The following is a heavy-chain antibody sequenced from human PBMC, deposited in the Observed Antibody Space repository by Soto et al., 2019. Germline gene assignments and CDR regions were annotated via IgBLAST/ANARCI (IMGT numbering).Heavy chain of an antibody. Sequence: QVQLVQSGGEVKKPGASVKVSCKASGYTLTTYDLSWVRQAPGQGLDWMGLIRAYTGNTNYAQKLQGRVTRTTDTSTRTAYMELRSLRSDDPAVYYCARVIGYYYHMDVWGQGTTVTVSS. J-gene: IGHJ6*02. V-gene: IGHV1-18*01. CDR3: ARVIGYYYHMDV. CDR1: GYTLTTYD. D-gene: IGHD3-22*01. CDR2: IRAYTGNT.